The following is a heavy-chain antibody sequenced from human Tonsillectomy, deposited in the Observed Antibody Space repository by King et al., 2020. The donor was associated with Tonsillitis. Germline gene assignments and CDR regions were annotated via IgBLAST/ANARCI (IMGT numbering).Heavy chain of an antibody. D-gene: IGHD1-7*01. CDR1: GGSITRDF. V-gene: IGHV4-59*08. J-gene: IGHJ5*01. CDR3: AGHNWNYEIDS. CDR2: LYHGVNT. Sequence: VQLQESGPALVNPSETLSLTCTVSGGSITRDFWGWIRQPPGKGLEWIGTLYHGVNTYYAPSLKSRVTISVDTSTNQFSLNLNSVTAADTALYYCAGHNWNYEIDSWGRGTLVSVSS.